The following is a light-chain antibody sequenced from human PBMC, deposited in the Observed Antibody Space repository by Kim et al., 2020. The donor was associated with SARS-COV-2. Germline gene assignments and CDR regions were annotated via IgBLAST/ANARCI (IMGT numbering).Light chain of an antibody. CDR1: QHIAEN. J-gene: IGKJ5*01. Sequence: DIQMTQSPSSLSASVGDRVTITCQASQHIAENLNWYQQKPGRAPKLLIFATSNLGTGVPSRFSGTGSGTEFTVTINSLQPDDFATYYCQQFNDLPLTFGGGTRREIK. CDR3: QQFNDLPLT. V-gene: IGKV1-33*01. CDR2: ATS.